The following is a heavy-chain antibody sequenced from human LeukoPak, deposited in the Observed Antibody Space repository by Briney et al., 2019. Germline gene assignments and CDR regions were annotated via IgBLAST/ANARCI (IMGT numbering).Heavy chain of an antibody. CDR1: GLSVSSSY. CDR2: IYIEGTT. CDR3: ARGLGSGTYTDFYMDV. J-gene: IGHJ6*03. Sequence: GGSLRLSCAPSGLSVSSSYMSWVRQAPGKGLEWVSIIYIEGTTYYADSVKGRFTISRDDSKNTVYLQMDSLTAEDTAVYYCARGLGSGTYTDFYMDVWAKGITVTVSS. V-gene: IGHV3-53*01. D-gene: IGHD3-10*01.